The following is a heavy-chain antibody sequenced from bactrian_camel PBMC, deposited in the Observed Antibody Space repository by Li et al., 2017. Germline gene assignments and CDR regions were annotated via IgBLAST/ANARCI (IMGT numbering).Heavy chain of an antibody. V-gene: IGHV3S40*01. D-gene: IGHD1*01. Sequence: VQLVESGGGLGQPGGSLKLSCAASEFSFGSYYMSWVRQAPGKGLEWVSGANSGGGYTLYADSVKGRFTISRDITFNILTLQMNSLKPEDTGVYFCAAAVHAIHPLKVIEYNHWGQGTQVTVS. CDR1: EFSFGSYY. J-gene: IGHJ4*01. CDR2: ANSGGGYT. CDR3: AAAVHAIHPLKVIEYNH.